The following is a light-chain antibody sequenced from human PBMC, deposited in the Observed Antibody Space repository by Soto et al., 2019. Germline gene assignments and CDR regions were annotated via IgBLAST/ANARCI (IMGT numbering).Light chain of an antibody. V-gene: IGLV2-11*01. CDR1: SSDVGGYNY. CDR3: GSYSGSYTLM. CDR2: DVS. Sequence: QSVLTQPRSVSGSPGQSVSISCTGTSSDVGGYNYVSWYQQHPGKAPKLMIYDVSERPSGVPDRFSGSKSGNTASLTISGLQGEDEADYYCGSYSGSYTLMFGGGTKLTVL. J-gene: IGLJ3*02.